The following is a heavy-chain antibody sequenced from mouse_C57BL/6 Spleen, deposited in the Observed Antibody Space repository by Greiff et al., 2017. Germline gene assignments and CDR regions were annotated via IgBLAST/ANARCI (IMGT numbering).Heavy chain of an antibody. Sequence: VQLQQSVAELVRPGASVKLSCTASGFNIKNTYMHWVKQRPEKGLEWIGRIDPANGNTKYAPKFQGKATITADTSSNTAYLQLSSLTSEDTAIYYGAPITTVVAPYLPYYAKGYWGQGTSVTVSS. D-gene: IGHD1-1*01. CDR2: IDPANGNT. CDR3: APITTVVAPYLPYYAKGY. CDR1: GFNIKNTY. V-gene: IGHV14-3*01. J-gene: IGHJ4*01.